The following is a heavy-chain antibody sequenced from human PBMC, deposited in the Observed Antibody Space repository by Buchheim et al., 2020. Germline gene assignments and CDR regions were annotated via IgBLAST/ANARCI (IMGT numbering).Heavy chain of an antibody. CDR2: IGTSTRDI. CDR3: VRDEVGINDFDL. V-gene: IGHV3-48*01. CDR1: GFIFSTYA. Sequence: EVQLVESGGGLVQPGGSLRLSCAASGFIFSTYAMNWVRQAPGKGLEWVSHIGTSTRDIYYADAVKGRFTIPRDNPEHPLYLQMNSLRAEDTAVYYCVRDEVGINDFDLWGQGTL. J-gene: IGHJ4*02. D-gene: IGHD1-26*01.